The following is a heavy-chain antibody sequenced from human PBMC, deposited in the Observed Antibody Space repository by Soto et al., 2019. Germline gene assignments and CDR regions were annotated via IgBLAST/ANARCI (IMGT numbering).Heavy chain of an antibody. J-gene: IGHJ3*02. Sequence: PSETLSLTCTVSAGSISTYYWTWIRLPPGKGLEWIGYISFSGSTKYNPSLKSRVTMSVDTSKNQFSLKLRSVTAADTAVYYCARDWIGAGTAPYLDEFDNWGQGTMVNVSS. CDR3: ARDWIGAGTAPYLDEFDN. V-gene: IGHV4-59*12. CDR2: ISFSGST. CDR1: AGSISTYY. D-gene: IGHD6-25*01.